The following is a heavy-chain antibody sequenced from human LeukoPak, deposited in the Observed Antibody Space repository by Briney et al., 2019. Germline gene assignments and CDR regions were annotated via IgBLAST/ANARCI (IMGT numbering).Heavy chain of an antibody. V-gene: IGHV1-24*01. D-gene: IGHD4-17*01. CDR3: ATVAVRKSYGDYPEFDY. CDR2: FDPEDGET. CDR1: GYTFTGYY. Sequence: ASVKVSCKASGYTFTGYYMHWVRQAPGKGLEWMGGFDPEDGETIYAQKFQGRVTMTEDTSTDTAYMELSSLRSEDTAVYYCATVAVRKSYGDYPEFDYWGQGTLVTVSS. J-gene: IGHJ4*02.